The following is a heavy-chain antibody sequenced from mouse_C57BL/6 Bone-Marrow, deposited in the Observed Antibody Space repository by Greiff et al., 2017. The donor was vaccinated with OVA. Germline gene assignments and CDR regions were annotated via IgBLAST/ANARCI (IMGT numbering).Heavy chain of an antibody. CDR3: GRMGWLLAWFAY. J-gene: IGHJ3*01. CDR1: GYAFSSYW. D-gene: IGHD2-3*01. Sequence: QVQLQQSGAELVKPGASVKISCKASGYAFSSYWMNWVKQRPGKGLEWIGQIYPGDGDTNYNGKFKGKATLTADKSSSTAYMQLSSLTSEDSAVYFCGRMGWLLAWFAYWGQGTLVTVSA. V-gene: IGHV1-80*01. CDR2: IYPGDGDT.